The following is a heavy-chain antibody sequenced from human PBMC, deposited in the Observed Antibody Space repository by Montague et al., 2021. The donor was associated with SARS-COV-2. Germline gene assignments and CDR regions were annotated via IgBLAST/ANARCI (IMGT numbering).Heavy chain of an antibody. Sequence: SETLSLTCTVSGGSISNYCWSWIRQPPGKGLEWIGYIYNGGSTNYNPSLRSRVTISVDPSEIQFSLRLSSVTAADTAVYYCAREAVEKRVRTRMTGRLEENYYYVLDVWGQGTTVIVSS. CDR1: GGSISNYC. CDR2: IYNGGST. V-gene: IGHV4-59*01. J-gene: IGHJ6*02. D-gene: IGHD3-3*01. CDR3: AREAVEKRVRTRMTGRLEENYYYVLDV.